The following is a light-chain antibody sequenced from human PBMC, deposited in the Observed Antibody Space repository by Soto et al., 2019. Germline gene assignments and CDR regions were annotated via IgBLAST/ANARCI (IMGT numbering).Light chain of an antibody. J-gene: IGKJ1*01. CDR1: QSISSW. CDR2: DAS. CDR3: QQYNSSPA. V-gene: IGKV1-5*01. Sequence: DIQMTQSPSTLSASVGDRVTITGRASQSISSWLAWYQQKPGKAPKLLIYDASSLESGVPSRFSGSGSGTEITLTISSLQPDNFVTYYCQQYNSSPAFGQGTKVEIK.